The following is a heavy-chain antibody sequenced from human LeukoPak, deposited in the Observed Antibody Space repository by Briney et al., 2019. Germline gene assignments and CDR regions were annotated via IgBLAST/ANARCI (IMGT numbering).Heavy chain of an antibody. CDR3: AKDSLYYDILTGYDRAIYYFDY. V-gene: IGHV3-9*01. Sequence: GGSLRLSCAASGFTFYDYAMHWVRQAPGKGLEWVSGISWNSGTIGYADSVKGRFTISRDNAKNSLYLQMNSLRAEDTALYYCAKDSLYYDILTGYDRAIYYFDYWGQGTLVTVSS. CDR1: GFTFYDYA. CDR2: ISWNSGTI. J-gene: IGHJ4*02. D-gene: IGHD3-9*01.